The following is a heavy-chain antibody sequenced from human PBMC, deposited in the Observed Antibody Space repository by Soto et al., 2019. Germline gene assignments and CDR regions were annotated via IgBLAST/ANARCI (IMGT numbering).Heavy chain of an antibody. V-gene: IGHV4-39*01. Sequence: SETLSLTCTVSGGSISSSSYYWGWIRQPPGKGLEWIGSIYYSGSTYYNPSLKSRVTISVDTSKNQFSLKLSSVTAADTAVYYCARRLRFLEWFGEREKDAFDIWGQGTMVTVSS. J-gene: IGHJ3*02. CDR2: IYYSGST. D-gene: IGHD3-3*01. CDR1: GGSISSSSYY. CDR3: ARRLRFLEWFGEREKDAFDI.